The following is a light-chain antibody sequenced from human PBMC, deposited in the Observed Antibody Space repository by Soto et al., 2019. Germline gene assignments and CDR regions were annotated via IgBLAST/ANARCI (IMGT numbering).Light chain of an antibody. V-gene: IGLV2-14*03. CDR2: NVG. Sequence: QSALTQPASVSGSPGQSITISCTGTSSDVGGYNYVSWYQQHPGKAPKLMISNVGDRPSGVSNRFSGSKSGSTASLTISGLQTEDEADYYCSSYTTGSTVVFGGGTKLTVL. CDR1: SSDVGGYNY. J-gene: IGLJ3*02. CDR3: SSYTTGSTVV.